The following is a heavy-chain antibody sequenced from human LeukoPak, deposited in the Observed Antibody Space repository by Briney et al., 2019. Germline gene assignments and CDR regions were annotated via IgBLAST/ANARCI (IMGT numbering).Heavy chain of an antibody. CDR3: ARHLERRGYSYGLEPFDP. CDR1: GGSFSGYY. CDR2: INHSGST. V-gene: IGHV4-34*01. D-gene: IGHD5-18*01. Sequence: SETLSLTCAVYGGSFSGYYWSWIRQPPGKGLERIGEINHSGSTNYNPSLKSRVTISVDTSKNQFSLKLSSVTAADTAVYYCARHLERRGYSYGLEPFDPWGQGTLVTVSS. J-gene: IGHJ5*02.